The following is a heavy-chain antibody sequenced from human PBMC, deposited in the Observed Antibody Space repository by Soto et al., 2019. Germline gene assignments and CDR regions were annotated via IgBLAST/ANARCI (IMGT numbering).Heavy chain of an antibody. CDR3: ARYKQRVPRPNDAFDF. J-gene: IGHJ3*01. Sequence: GASVKVSCKASGYTFTGYYMHWVRQAPGQGLEWMGWINPNSGGTNYAQKFQGWVTMTRDTSISTAYMELSRLRSDDTAVYYCARYKQRVPRPNDAFDFRGQRTTVTVSS. CDR1: GYTFTGYY. D-gene: IGHD6-6*01. V-gene: IGHV1-2*04. CDR2: INPNSGGT.